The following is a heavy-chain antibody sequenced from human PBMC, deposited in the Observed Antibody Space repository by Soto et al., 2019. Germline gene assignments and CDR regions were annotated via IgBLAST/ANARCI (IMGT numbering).Heavy chain of an antibody. CDR3: ARGPSHGAFDT. V-gene: IGHV3-30-3*01. CDR2: ISPDGSSE. J-gene: IGHJ3*02. Sequence: QVQLVESGGNVVQPGSSLRLSCTGTESTFRTSDIHWVRQAPGEGPQWVAHISPDGSSEYWADSVKGRFTISRDNAKNTLYLQLSSLLSDDTAVYYCARGPSHGAFDTWGPGTMVTVSS. CDR1: ESTFRTSD.